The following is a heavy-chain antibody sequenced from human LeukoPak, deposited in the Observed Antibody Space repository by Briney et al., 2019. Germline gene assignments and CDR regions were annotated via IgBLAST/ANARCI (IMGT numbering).Heavy chain of an antibody. J-gene: IGHJ2*01. CDR3: ARVAQKLERIALAGTSEWRGNWYLDL. V-gene: IGHV1-3*03. Sequence: ASVKVSCKASGYTFTSYYMHWVRQAPGQGLEWMGWINAGNGNTKYSQEFQGRVTITRDTSASTAYMELSSLRSEDMAVYYCARVAQKLERIALAGTSEWRGNWYLDLWGRGTLVTVSS. CDR1: GYTFTSYY. CDR2: INAGNGNT. D-gene: IGHD6-19*01.